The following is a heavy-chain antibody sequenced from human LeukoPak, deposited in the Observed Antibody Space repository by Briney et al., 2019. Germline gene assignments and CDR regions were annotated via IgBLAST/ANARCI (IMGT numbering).Heavy chain of an antibody. J-gene: IGHJ6*02. CDR1: GFTFSSYS. V-gene: IGHV3-21*01. CDR2: ISSSSYI. Sequence: GGSLRLSCAASGFTFSSYSMNWVRQAPGKGLEWVSSISSSSYIYYADSVKGRFTISRDNAKNSLYLQMNSLRAEDTAVYYCARGLDGMSSSMDVWGQGTTVTVSS. CDR3: ARGLDGMSSSMDV. D-gene: IGHD1-26*01.